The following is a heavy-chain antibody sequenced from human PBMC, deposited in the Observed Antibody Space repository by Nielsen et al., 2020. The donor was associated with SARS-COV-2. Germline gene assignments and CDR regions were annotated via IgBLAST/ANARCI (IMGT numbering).Heavy chain of an antibody. D-gene: IGHD2-15*01. J-gene: IGHJ6*02. V-gene: IGHV3-20*03. CDR3: ARDVWGYCSGGSCYSGMDV. CDR2: INWNGGST. Sequence: WLRQPPGKGLEWVSGINWNGGSTGYADSVKGRFTISRDNAKNSPYLQMNSLRAEDTAVYYCARDVWGYCSGGSCYSGMDVWGQGTTVTVSS.